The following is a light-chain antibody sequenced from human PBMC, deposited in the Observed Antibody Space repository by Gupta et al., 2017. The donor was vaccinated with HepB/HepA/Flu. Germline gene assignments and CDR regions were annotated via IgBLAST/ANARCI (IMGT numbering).Light chain of an antibody. CDR3: QVWDSNTDHGV. V-gene: IGLV3-21*03. CDR2: DDS. Sequence: SYVLTQPPSGSAAPGKTASLTCGGNNIGSKSVHWYQQKPGQAPVLVVYDDSDRPPGIPDRFSGSNSGNTATLTISRVEAGDEADDYCQVWDSNTDHGVFGGGTKLTVL. J-gene: IGLJ3*02. CDR1: NIGSKS.